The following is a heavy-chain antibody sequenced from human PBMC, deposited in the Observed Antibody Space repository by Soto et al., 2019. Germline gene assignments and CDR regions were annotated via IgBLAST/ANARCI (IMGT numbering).Heavy chain of an antibody. CDR1: GGSFSGYD. CDR3: ARVEHCSSTSCNNWFDP. Sequence: PSETLSLTCAVYGGSFSGYDWSWIRQPPGKGLEWNGEINHSGSTNYNPSLKSRVTLSVDTSKHQFSLKLSSVTAADTAVYYSARVEHCSSTSCNNWFDPWGQGTLVTVSS. CDR2: INHSGST. D-gene: IGHD2-2*01. J-gene: IGHJ5*02. V-gene: IGHV4-34*01.